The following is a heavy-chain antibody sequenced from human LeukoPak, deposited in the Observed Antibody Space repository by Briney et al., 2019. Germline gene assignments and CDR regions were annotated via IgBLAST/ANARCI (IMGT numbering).Heavy chain of an antibody. CDR1: GGTFSSYA. CDR3: ARAVGDYGDYPVNY. CDR2: IIPIFGTA. D-gene: IGHD4-17*01. V-gene: IGHV1-69*05. J-gene: IGHJ4*02. Sequence: ASVKVSCKASGGTFSSYAISWVRQAPGQGLEWMGGIIPIFGTANYAQKFQGRVTITTDESTSTAYMELSSLRSADTAVYYCARAVGDYGDYPVNYWGQGTLVTVSS.